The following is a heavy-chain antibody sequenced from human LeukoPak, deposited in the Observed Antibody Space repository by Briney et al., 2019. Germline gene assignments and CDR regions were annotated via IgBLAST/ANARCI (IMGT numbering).Heavy chain of an antibody. CDR2: ISSNGDNT. V-gene: IGHV3-64D*06. CDR3: VRGTGY. Sequence: VXGVTXSXXVMHXVRQAPGKGLEYFSAISSNGDNTYYADSVKGRFTISRDNSKNTLYLQMSSLRADDTAVYYCVRGTGYWGQGTLVTVSS. J-gene: IGHJ4*02. CDR1: GVTXSXXV.